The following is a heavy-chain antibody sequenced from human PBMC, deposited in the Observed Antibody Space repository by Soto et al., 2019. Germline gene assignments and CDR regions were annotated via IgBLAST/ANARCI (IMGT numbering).Heavy chain of an antibody. J-gene: IGHJ4*02. Sequence: EVQLLESGGGLVQPGGSLRLSCAASGFTFSSYAMSWVRQAPGKGLEWVSAISGSGGSTYYADSVKGLFTISRDNSKNTLYLQMNSLRAEDTAVYYCAKSNTVRGVITTFDYWGQGTLVTVSS. V-gene: IGHV3-23*01. CDR3: AKSNTVRGVITTFDY. CDR2: ISGSGGST. CDR1: GFTFSSYA. D-gene: IGHD3-10*01.